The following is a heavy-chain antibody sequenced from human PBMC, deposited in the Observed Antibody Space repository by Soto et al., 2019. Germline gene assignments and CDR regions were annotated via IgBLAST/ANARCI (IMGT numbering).Heavy chain of an antibody. CDR3: AKKPFIRSWTKYFDY. V-gene: IGHV3-23*01. J-gene: IGHJ4*02. CDR2: ISGSGGST. D-gene: IGHD6-13*01. Sequence: GGSLRLSCAASGFTFSSYAMSWVRQAPGKGLEWVSAISGSGGSTYYADSVKGRFTISRDNSKNTLYLQMNSLRAEDTAVYYCAKKPFIRSWTKYFDYWGQGTLVTVSS. CDR1: GFTFSSYA.